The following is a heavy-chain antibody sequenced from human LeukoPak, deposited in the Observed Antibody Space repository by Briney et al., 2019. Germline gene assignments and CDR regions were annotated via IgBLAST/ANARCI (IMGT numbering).Heavy chain of an antibody. CDR2: IRYDGTDK. CDR3: APRVVVITAPFDY. J-gene: IGHJ4*02. CDR1: GFTFSSFG. V-gene: IGHV3-30*02. Sequence: PGGSLRLSCAASGFTFSSFGMHWVRQAPGKGLEWVAFIRYDGTDKYYADSARGRFTISRDNSKNTLYLQMNSLRPEDTAVYYCAPRVVVITAPFDYWGQGTLVTVPS. D-gene: IGHD2-21*01.